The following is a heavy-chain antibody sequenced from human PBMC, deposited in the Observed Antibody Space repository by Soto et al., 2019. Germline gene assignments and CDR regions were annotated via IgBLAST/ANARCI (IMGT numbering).Heavy chain of an antibody. CDR2: IHHSGPT. D-gene: IGHD1-20*01. J-gene: IGHJ4*02. Sequence: QVQLQESGPGLVKPSGTLSLNCKVSGDSISSSEWWSWVRSPPGKGRGWIAEIHHSGPTNYNPSLQSRVTITVDKSKNQISLRLSTVTAADTAVYYCARGGITAVRNYYFDHWGQGTLVTVSS. V-gene: IGHV4-4*02. CDR1: GDSISSSEW. CDR3: ARGGITAVRNYYFDH.